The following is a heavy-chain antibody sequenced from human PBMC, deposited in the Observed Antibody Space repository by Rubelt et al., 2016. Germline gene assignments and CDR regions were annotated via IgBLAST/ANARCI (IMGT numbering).Heavy chain of an antibody. V-gene: IGHV1-69*04. CDR1: GGTFSSYA. CDR2: LIPILGIA. J-gene: IGHJ3*02. CDR3: ARDPRSYHAFDI. D-gene: IGHD1-26*01. Sequence: QVQLVQSGAEVKKPGSSVKVSCKASGGTFSSYAISWVRQAPGQGLEWMGRLIPILGIANYAHKFQGRVTITADKSTSTAYMELSSLRSEDTAVYYCARDPRSYHAFDIWGQGTMVTVSS.